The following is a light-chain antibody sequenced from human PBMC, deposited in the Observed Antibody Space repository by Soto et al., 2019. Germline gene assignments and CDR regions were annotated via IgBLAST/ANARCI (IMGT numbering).Light chain of an antibody. Sequence: DIQMTQYPSSLSASVGDRVTITCRSSQCISNYLAWFQQKPGKAPKSLIYAASSLQSGVPTKFSGSGTGTDFTLTIGSLEPEDFGTYSCQQYNSCPRTFGESTEVEIK. CDR3: QQYNSCPRT. J-gene: IGKJ1*01. CDR1: QCISNY. CDR2: AAS. V-gene: IGKV1-16*02.